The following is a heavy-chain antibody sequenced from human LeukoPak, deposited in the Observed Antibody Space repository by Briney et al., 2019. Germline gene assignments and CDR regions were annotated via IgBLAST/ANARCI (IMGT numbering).Heavy chain of an antibody. CDR2: ISSSSSYI. CDR3: AREASSSGWYGTHWYFDF. CDR1: GFTFSSYS. Sequence: GGSLRLSCAASGFTFSSYSMNWVRQAPGQGLEWVSSISSSSSYIHYADSVKGRFTISRDNAKNSLYLQMNSLRAEDTAVYYCAREASSSGWYGTHWYFDFWGRGTLVTVSS. V-gene: IGHV3-21*01. D-gene: IGHD6-19*01. J-gene: IGHJ2*01.